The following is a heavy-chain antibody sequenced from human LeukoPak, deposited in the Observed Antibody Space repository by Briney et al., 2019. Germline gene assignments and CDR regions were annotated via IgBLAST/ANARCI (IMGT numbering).Heavy chain of an antibody. CDR2: FSGSGSST. Sequence: GGSLRLSCAASGFTFSSYAMSWVRQAPGKGLEWVSTFSGSGSSTYYADSVKGRFTISRDNSKNTLYLQMNSLRAEDTAVYYCAKAPSYYYYFYMDVWGKGTTVTVSS. V-gene: IGHV3-23*01. J-gene: IGHJ6*03. CDR3: AKAPSYYYYFYMDV. CDR1: GFTFSSYA.